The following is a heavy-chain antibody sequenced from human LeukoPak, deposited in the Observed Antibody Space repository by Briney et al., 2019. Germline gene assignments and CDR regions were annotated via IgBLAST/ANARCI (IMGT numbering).Heavy chain of an antibody. V-gene: IGHV3-23*01. J-gene: IGHJ4*02. D-gene: IGHD6-19*01. CDR3: ARETDAVAGHFDY. CDR1: GFTFKNYD. Sequence: PGASLRLSCAASGFTFKNYDMSWVRQAAGKGLEWVSAISGTGGSTYYADSVKGRFTISRDNSKNTLYVQMNSLRAEDTAVYYCARETDAVAGHFDYWGQGTLVTVSS. CDR2: ISGTGGST.